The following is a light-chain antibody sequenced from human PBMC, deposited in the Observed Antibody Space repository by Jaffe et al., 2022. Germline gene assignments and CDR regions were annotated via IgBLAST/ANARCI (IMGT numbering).Light chain of an antibody. CDR1: QSVSNSY. V-gene: IGKV3-20*01. Sequence: EIVLTQSPGTLSLSPGETATLSCRASQSVSNSYLAWYQQKPGQAPRLLIYGASSRATGIADRFSGSGSGTDFTLTITRLEPEDIAVYYCQQYGSSPLTFGGGTNVEIK. CDR2: GAS. CDR3: QQYGSSPLT. J-gene: IGKJ4*01.